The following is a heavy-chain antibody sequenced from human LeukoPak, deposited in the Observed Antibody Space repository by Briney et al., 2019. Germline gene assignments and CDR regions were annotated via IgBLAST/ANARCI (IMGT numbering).Heavy chain of an antibody. J-gene: IGHJ5*02. CDR3: ARKGGTYYYGSGTEGWFDP. D-gene: IGHD3-10*01. V-gene: IGHV4-39*01. Sequence: SETLSLTCTVSGGAIRNSSYYWGWIRQPPGEGLEWIGNIYYSGSAYYNPSLKSRVTMSVDTSKNQFSLKLSSVTAADTAVYYCARKGGTYYYGSGTEGWFDPWGQGTLVTVAS. CDR1: GGAIRNSSYY. CDR2: IYYSGSA.